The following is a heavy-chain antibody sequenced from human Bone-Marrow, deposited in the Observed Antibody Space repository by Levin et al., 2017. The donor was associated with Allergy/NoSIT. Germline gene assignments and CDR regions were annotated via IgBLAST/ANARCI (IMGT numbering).Heavy chain of an antibody. J-gene: IGHJ4*02. CDR2: IYSGGGT. D-gene: IGHD3-10*01. V-gene: IGHV3-66*02. CDR1: GFTVSSNY. Sequence: GESLKISCAASGFTVSSNYMKWVRQAPGKGLEWVSVIYSGGGTYYTNSVKGRFTISRDNSKNTLYLQMNSLRAEDTAVYYCATVTYISGSSLWGQGTLVTVSS. CDR3: ATVTYISGSSL.